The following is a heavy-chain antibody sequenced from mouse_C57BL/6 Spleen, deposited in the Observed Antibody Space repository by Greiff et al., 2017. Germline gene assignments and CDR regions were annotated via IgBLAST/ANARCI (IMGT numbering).Heavy chain of an antibody. CDR3: AKLGGY. V-gene: IGHV1-61*01. CDR2: IYPSDSET. D-gene: IGHD3-3*01. J-gene: IGHJ2*01. Sequence: VQLQQPGAELVRPGSSVKLSCKASGYTFTSYWMDWVKQRPGQGLELIGNIYPSDSETHYNQKFKDKATLTVDKSSSTAYMQLSSLTSEDSAVYYCAKLGGYWGQGTTLTVSS. CDR1: GYTFTSYW.